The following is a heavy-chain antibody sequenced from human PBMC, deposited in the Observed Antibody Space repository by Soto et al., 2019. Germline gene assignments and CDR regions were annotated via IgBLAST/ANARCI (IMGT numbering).Heavy chain of an antibody. CDR1: GGSISSYY. D-gene: IGHD3-16*01. V-gene: IGHV4-59*01. CDR2: IYYSGST. CDR3: ARGGGSLYVARYYYYYYMDV. Sequence: SETLSLTCTVSGGSISSYYWSWIRQPPGKGLEWIGYIYYSGSTNYNPSLKSRVTISVDTSKNQFSLKLSSVTAADTAVYYCARGGGSLYVARYYYYYYMDVWGKGTTVTVSS. J-gene: IGHJ6*03.